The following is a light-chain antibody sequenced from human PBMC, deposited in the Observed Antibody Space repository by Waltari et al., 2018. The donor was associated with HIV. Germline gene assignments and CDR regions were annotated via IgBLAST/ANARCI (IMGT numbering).Light chain of an antibody. CDR3: QQRGSWPLS. CDR1: QNVGNY. CDR2: DAS. J-gene: IGKJ3*01. V-gene: IGKV3-11*01. Sequence: EIVLTQSPVTLYLSPGEKATLSCRASQNVGNYLAWYQQRHGQAPRLLIYDASRTATDTPGRFSGSGSGTDFTLTIRRLEPEDFAVYYCQQRGSWPLSFGPGTRV.